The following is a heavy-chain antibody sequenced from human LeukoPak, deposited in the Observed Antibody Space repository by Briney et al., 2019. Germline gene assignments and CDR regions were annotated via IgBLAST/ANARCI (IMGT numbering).Heavy chain of an antibody. CDR2: IRSKAYGGTT. CDR1: GFTFGDYA. J-gene: IGHJ4*02. V-gene: IGHV3-49*04. D-gene: IGHD3-16*01. Sequence: GGSLRLSCTASGFTFGDYAMSWVRQAPRKGLEWGGFIRSKAYGGTTEYAASVKGRFTISRDDSKSIAYLQMNSLKTEDTAVYYCTRVTSPYDYGDYWGQGTLGTGSS. CDR3: TRVTSPYDYGDY.